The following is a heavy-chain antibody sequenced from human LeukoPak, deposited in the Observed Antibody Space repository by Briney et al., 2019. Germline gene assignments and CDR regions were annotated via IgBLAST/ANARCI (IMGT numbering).Heavy chain of an antibody. V-gene: IGHV3-30*18. CDR1: GFTFSSYG. D-gene: IGHD6-25*01. CDR3: AKDWGSGSV. CDR2: ISYDGSNK. Sequence: GGSLRLSCAASGFTFSSYGMHWVRQAPGKGLEWVAVISYDGSNKYYADSVKGRFTISRDNSKNTLYLQMNSLRAEDTAVYYCAKDWGSGSVWGQGNPGHRLL. J-gene: IGHJ4*01.